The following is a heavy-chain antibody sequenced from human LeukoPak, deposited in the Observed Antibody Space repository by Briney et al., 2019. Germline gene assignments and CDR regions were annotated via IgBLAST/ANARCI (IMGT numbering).Heavy chain of an antibody. J-gene: IGHJ4*02. Sequence: GGSLRLSCSASGFTFRRYGMSWVRQAPGKGLEWVAFIRYDGSNKYYADSVKGRFTISRDNSKNTLYLQMNSLRAEDTAVYYCAKSLSSRGLIIPKTSRYFDYWGQGTLVTVSS. D-gene: IGHD3-10*01. V-gene: IGHV3-30*02. CDR2: IRYDGSNK. CDR1: GFTFRRYG. CDR3: AKSLSSRGLIIPKTSRYFDY.